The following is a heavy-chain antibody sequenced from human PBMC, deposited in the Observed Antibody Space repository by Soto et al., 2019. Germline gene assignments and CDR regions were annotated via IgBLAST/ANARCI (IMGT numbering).Heavy chain of an antibody. V-gene: IGHV1-2*02. J-gene: IGHJ6*02. CDR3: ARMPGYCSSTSCYKYCYYYGMDV. CDR1: GYTFTGYY. D-gene: IGHD2-2*02. CDR2: INPNSGGT. Sequence: ASVKVSCKASGYTFTGYYMHWVRQAPGQGLEWMGWINPNSGGTNYAQKFQGRVTMTRDTSISTAYMELSRLRSDDTAVYYCARMPGYCSSTSCYKYCYYYGMDVWGQGTTVTVSS.